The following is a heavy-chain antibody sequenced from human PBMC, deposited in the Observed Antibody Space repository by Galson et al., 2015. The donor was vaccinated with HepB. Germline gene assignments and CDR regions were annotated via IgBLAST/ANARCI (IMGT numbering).Heavy chain of an antibody. V-gene: IGHV3-23*01. Sequence: SLRLSCAASGFTFTTYAMGWVRQAPGKGLEWVSSISGSAATTYHADPVKGWFTISRDNFKDTLYLQMNSLRVEDTAVYYCVKELEPSFYNGRRGNYYDYWGQGVLVTVSS. CDR2: ISGSAATT. J-gene: IGHJ4*02. CDR1: GFTFTTYA. D-gene: IGHD3-10*01. CDR3: VKELEPSFYNGRRGNYYDY.